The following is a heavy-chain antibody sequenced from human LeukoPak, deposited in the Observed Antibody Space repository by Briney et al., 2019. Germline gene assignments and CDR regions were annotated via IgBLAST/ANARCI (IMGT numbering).Heavy chain of an antibody. J-gene: IGHJ6*02. V-gene: IGHV1-69*04. CDR3: ARDIVSPDYYGSGSYYNLYYYYGMDV. D-gene: IGHD3-10*01. CDR1: GYTFSSYA. CDR2: IIPILGIA. Sequence: ASVKVSCKASGYTFSSYAISWVRQAPGQGLEWMGRIIPILGIANYAQKFQGRVTITADKSTSTAYMELSSLRSEDTAVYYCARDIVSPDYYGSGSYYNLYYYYGMDVWGQGTTVTVSS.